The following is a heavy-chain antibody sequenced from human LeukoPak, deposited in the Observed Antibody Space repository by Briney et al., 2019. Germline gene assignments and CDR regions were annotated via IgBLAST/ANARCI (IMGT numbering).Heavy chain of an antibody. CDR3: ANTKQSAFAI. V-gene: IGHV3-53*01. CDR1: GFTVSSSY. J-gene: IGHJ3*02. D-gene: IGHD1/OR15-1a*01. Sequence: GGSLRLSCAASGFTVSSSYMSWVRKAPGKGLEWVSIIYYDGTTYYADSVKGRFTISRDNSKNTLFLQMNSLRAEATAVYYCANTKQSAFAIWGQGTMVTVSS. CDR2: IYYDGTT.